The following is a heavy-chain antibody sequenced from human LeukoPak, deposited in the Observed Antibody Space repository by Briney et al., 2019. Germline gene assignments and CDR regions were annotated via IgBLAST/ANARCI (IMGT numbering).Heavy chain of an antibody. CDR1: GFTFSNAW. Sequence: GGSLRLSCAASGFTFSNAWMSWVRQAPGKGLEWVGRIKSKTDGGTTDYAAPVKGRFTISRDDSKNTLYLQMNSLRAEDTAVYYCAGGYSSSWYTGRDSYYGMDVWGQGTTVTVSS. CDR3: AGGYSSSWYTGRDSYYGMDV. J-gene: IGHJ6*01. V-gene: IGHV3-15*01. CDR2: IKSKTDGGTT. D-gene: IGHD6-13*01.